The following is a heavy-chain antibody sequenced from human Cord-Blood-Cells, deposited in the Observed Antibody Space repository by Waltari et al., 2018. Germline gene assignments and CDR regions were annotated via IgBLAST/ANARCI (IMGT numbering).Heavy chain of an antibody. Sequence: QVQLVQSGAEVKKPGTSVKVSCKASGYTFTGYYMHWVRPAPGQGLEWMGWINPNRGGTNYAQKFQGGVTMTRDTSISTAYMELSRLRSDDTAVYDCARDLANWGYGGWFDPWGQGTLVTVSS. D-gene: IGHD7-27*01. CDR3: ARDLANWGYGGWFDP. J-gene: IGHJ5*02. V-gene: IGHV1-2*02. CDR1: GYTFTGYY. CDR2: INPNRGGT.